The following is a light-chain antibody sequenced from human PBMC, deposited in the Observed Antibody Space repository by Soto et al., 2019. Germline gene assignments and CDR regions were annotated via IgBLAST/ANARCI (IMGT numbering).Light chain of an antibody. CDR1: QNIDNY. CDR3: QQSSNIPWT. V-gene: IGKV1-39*01. CDR2: STS. Sequence: TQSPSSLSASVGDRVTVSCRSSQNIDNYLNWYVQRPGKAPELLIYSTSNLKSGVPSRFRGSGSGTDFSLTINSLQSEDFATYYCQQSSNIPWTFGQGTKVEIK. J-gene: IGKJ1*01.